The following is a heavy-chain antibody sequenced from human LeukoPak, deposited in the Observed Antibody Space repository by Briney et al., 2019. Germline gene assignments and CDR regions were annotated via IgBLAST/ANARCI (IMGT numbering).Heavy chain of an antibody. J-gene: IGHJ6*02. V-gene: IGHV3-23*01. CDR1: GVTLSSYA. Sequence: PGGSLRLSCTASGVTLSSYAMSWARQAPGKGLEWVSGISSSGSGGNTYYADSVKGRFTISRDNSKNTLYLQMNSLRAEDTAVYYCAKDWDDSSGWSNLYYYYGMDVWGQGTTVTVSS. CDR3: AKDWDDSSGWSNLYYYYGMDV. D-gene: IGHD6-19*01. CDR2: ISSSGSGGNT.